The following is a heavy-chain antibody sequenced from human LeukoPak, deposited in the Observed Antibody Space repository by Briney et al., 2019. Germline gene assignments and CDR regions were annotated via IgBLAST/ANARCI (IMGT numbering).Heavy chain of an antibody. J-gene: IGHJ4*02. Sequence: SETLSLTCTVSDGSISIYYWNWIRQPPGKGLEWIGYIYNSGSSSIYNPSLQSRVTISVDMSKNQFSLRLSSVTAADTAVYFCVRDRELTYWGQGILVTVSS. CDR3: VRDRELTY. CDR1: DGSISIYY. V-gene: IGHV4-59*01. CDR2: IYNSGSSS. D-gene: IGHD3-10*01.